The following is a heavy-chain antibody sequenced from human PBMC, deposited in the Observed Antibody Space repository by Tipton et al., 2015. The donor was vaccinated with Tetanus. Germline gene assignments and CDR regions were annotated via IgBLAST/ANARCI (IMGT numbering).Heavy chain of an antibody. CDR3: VRGPPSSGFAFES. Sequence: SLRLSCAASGFIFRESAMHWVRQAPGKGLEWVAFIWYDGSNKYYVDSVEGRFTVSRDNSKNTVNLQMNSLRVEDTAVYYCVRGPPSSGFAFESWGQGALVTVSS. CDR1: GFIFRESA. V-gene: IGHV3-33*01. CDR2: IWYDGSNK. J-gene: IGHJ4*02. D-gene: IGHD6-19*01.